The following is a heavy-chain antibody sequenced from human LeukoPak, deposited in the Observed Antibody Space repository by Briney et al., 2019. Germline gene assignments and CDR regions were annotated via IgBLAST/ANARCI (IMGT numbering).Heavy chain of an antibody. D-gene: IGHD1-20*01. Sequence: SDTLSLPCTVSGDPIFSNIDLWHRVRMPPGKGLEWIGSTFYTRRTFYNPSLKSRVPISVDTHKDQFSQDLNSATAADTADSYCARRRHNFDSYNVWGQGTRVLVSS. CDR1: GDPIFSNIDL. CDR2: TFYTRRT. V-gene: IGHV4-39*01. J-gene: IGHJ3*01. CDR3: ARRRHNFDSYNV.